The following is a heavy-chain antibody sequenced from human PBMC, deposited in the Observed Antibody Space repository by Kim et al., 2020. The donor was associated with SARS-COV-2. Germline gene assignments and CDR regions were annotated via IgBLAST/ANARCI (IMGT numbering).Heavy chain of an antibody. CDR3: AREMDYVWGSYRYTGALDY. V-gene: IGHV4-31*02. Sequence: SRVTRSVDTSKNQFSLKLSSVTAADTAVYYCAREMDYVWGSYRYTGALDYWGQGTLVTVSS. J-gene: IGHJ4*02. D-gene: IGHD3-16*02.